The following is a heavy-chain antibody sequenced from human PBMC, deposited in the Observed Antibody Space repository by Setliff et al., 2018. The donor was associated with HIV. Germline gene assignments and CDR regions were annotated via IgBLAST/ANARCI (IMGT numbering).Heavy chain of an antibody. V-gene: IGHV4-61*02. CDR1: GGSISSDNYY. Sequence: SETLSLTCTVSGGSISSDNYYWSWIRQPAGKGLGWIGRIYTSGNTKYNPSLKSRVTISVDTSKNQLSLKLSSVTAADTAVYYCARESGLQVRGAMYYYIDVWGTGTTVTVSS. CDR2: IYTSGNT. CDR3: ARESGLQVRGAMYYYIDV. J-gene: IGHJ6*03. D-gene: IGHD3-10*01.